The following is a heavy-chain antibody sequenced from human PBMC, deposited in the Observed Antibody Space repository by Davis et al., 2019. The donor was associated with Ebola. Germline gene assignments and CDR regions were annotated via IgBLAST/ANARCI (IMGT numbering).Heavy chain of an antibody. CDR2: ISGDGGST. Sequence: GESLKISCAASGFTFDDYAMHWVRQAPGKGLEWVSLISGDGGSTYYADSVKGRFTISRDNSKNSLYPQMNSLRTEDTALYYCAKGGGQVFVGDNYGDYWGQGTLVTVSS. J-gene: IGHJ4*02. CDR3: AKGGGQVFVGDNYGDY. V-gene: IGHV3-43*02. D-gene: IGHD3-16*02. CDR1: GFTFDDYA.